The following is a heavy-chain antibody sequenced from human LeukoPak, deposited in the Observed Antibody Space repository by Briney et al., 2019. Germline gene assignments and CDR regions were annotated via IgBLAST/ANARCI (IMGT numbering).Heavy chain of an antibody. CDR2: ISANGGGT. Sequence: GGSLRLSCAASGFTFSSYAMSWVRQAPGKGLEWVSSISANGGGTYYADSVKGRFTISRDNSKNILSLQMNSLRAEDTAVYYCAKVPAGTWWFDPWGQGTLVTVSS. CDR3: AKVPAGTWWFDP. V-gene: IGHV3-23*01. CDR1: GFTFSSYA. D-gene: IGHD6-13*01. J-gene: IGHJ5*02.